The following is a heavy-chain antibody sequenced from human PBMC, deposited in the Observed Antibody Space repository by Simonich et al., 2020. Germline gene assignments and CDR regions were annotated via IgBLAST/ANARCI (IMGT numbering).Heavy chain of an antibody. D-gene: IGHD6-13*01. CDR2: IYISRCT. CDR1: GGSISSSSYY. CDR3: ARHAGFAFDI. Sequence: QLQLQESGPGLVKPSETLSLTCTVSGGSISSSSYYWGWIRQPPGKGLEWIGSIYISRCTSNTPSRKSRFTISVDTAKNQFSLKLGSVTAADTAVYYCARHAGFAFDIWGQGTMVTVSS. J-gene: IGHJ3*02. V-gene: IGHV4-39*01.